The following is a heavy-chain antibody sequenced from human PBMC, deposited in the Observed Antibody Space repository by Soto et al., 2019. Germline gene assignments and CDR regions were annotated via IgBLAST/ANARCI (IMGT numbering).Heavy chain of an antibody. CDR3: ARDGVLFRAGFDS. J-gene: IGHJ4*02. Sequence: QMHLVESGGGLVKPGGSLRLSCEASGFTFSNHYMAWIRQAPGKGLEWVSYISTSGTSTFYADSVKGRFTISRDNAKDSLFLQMHSLRVDDTAVYFCARDGVLFRAGFDSWGQGTLVTVAS. V-gene: IGHV3-11*01. CDR2: ISTSGTST. CDR1: GFTFSNHY. D-gene: IGHD3-3*01.